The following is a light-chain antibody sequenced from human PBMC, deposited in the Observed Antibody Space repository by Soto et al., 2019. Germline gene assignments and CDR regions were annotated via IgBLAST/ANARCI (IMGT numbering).Light chain of an antibody. J-gene: IGKJ1*01. V-gene: IGKV3-15*01. CDR1: QSVSSN. CDR3: QQYNDWAPWT. Sequence: EILMTQSPATLSVSPGERATLSCRASQSVSSNVAWYQQKPGQAPRLLIYGASNRATGIPARFSGSGSGTDFSLTITSLQSEDFAVYYCQQYNDWAPWTFGQGTKVEIK. CDR2: GAS.